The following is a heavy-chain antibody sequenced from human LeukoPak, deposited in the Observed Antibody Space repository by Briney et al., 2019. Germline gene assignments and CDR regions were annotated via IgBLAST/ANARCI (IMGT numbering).Heavy chain of an antibody. CDR1: GGSVSSGSYY. V-gene: IGHV4-61*01. Sequence: SETLSLTCTVSGGSVSSGSYYWSWIRQPPGKGLEWIGHLYYSGTTNYIYNPSLKSRVTISIDTSKNQFSLKLSSVTAADTAVYYCALRDGYNYDYWGQGTLVTVSS. CDR2: LYYSGTT. J-gene: IGHJ4*02. D-gene: IGHD5-24*01. CDR3: ALRDGYNYDY.